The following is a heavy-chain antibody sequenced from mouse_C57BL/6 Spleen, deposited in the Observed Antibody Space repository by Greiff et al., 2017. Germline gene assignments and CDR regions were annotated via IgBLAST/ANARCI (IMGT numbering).Heavy chain of an antibody. D-gene: IGHD1-1*01. V-gene: IGHV1-19*01. CDR3: ARFTTVVATDAMDY. J-gene: IGHJ4*01. CDR2: INPYNGGT. Sequence: EVQLQQSGPVLVKPGASVKMSCKASGYTFTDYYMNWVKQSHGKSLEWIGVINPYNGGTSYNQKFKGKDTLTVDKSSSTAYMELNSLTSEDSAVYYCARFTTVVATDAMDYWGQGTSVTVSS. CDR1: GYTFTDYY.